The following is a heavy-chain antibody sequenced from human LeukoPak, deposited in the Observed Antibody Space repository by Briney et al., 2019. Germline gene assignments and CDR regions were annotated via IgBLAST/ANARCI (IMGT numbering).Heavy chain of an antibody. V-gene: IGHV1-46*01. CDR1: GYTFTSYY. D-gene: IGHD3-22*01. Sequence: ASVKVSCKASGYTFTSYYMHWVRQAPGQGLEWMGIINPSGGSTSYAQKFQGRVTMTRDTSTSTVYMELSSLRSEDTAVYYCARDTHYYDSSGYIPHDAFDIWGQGTMVTVSS. J-gene: IGHJ3*02. CDR3: ARDTHYYDSSGYIPHDAFDI. CDR2: INPSGGST.